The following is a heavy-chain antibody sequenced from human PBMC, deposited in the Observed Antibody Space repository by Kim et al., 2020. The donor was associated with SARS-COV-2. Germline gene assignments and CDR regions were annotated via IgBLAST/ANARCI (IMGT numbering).Heavy chain of an antibody. Sequence: SETLSLTCSVSGGSITSSYWSWIRQPPGKGLEWIGYSHYSGTTNYHPSLKSRVTVSVDTSKNQISLKLSSVTAADTAVYYCARGSGYNAFDYWGQGTMVTVSS. J-gene: IGHJ4*02. V-gene: IGHV4-59*13. CDR1: GGSITSSY. D-gene: IGHD5-12*01. CDR3: ARGSGYNAFDY. CDR2: SHYSGTT.